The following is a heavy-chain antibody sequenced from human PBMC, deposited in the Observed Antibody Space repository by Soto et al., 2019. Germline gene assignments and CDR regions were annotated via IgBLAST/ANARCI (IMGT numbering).Heavy chain of an antibody. CDR3: ARDRDRRVGAGGSYGMDV. J-gene: IGHJ6*02. D-gene: IGHD6-13*01. Sequence: QVQVVESGGGVVQPGTSLRLSCAASGFTFSSYAMHWVRQAPGKGLEWVAVIWYDGSNKWYADSVKGRFTISRDNSRNTVYLQMNSLRAEDTAVYYCARDRDRRVGAGGSYGMDVWGQGTTVTVSS. V-gene: IGHV3-33*01. CDR1: GFTFSSYA. CDR2: IWYDGSNK.